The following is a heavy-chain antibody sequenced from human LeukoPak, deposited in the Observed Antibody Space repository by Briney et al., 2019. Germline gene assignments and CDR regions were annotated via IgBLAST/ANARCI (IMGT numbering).Heavy chain of an antibody. J-gene: IGHJ4*02. CDR3: ARQSGTMVTTRFDY. CDR1: GFTFTSHG. Sequence: PGGSLRLSCAASGFTFTSHGMNWVRQAPGKGLEWVSGISSSGDITYYADSVKGRFTISRDNAKNSLYLQMNSLRAEDTAIYYCARQSGTMVTTRFDYWGQGTLVTVSS. V-gene: IGHV3-48*01. D-gene: IGHD4-17*01. CDR2: ISSSGDIT.